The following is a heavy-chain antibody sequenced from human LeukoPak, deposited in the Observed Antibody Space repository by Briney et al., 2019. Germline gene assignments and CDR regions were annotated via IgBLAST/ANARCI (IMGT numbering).Heavy chain of an antibody. D-gene: IGHD6-19*01. V-gene: IGHV1-2*02. CDR3: ARAPGIAVAGTGWFDP. CDR2: INPNSGGT. Sequence: GASVKVSCKASGYTFTGYYMHWVRQAPGQGLEWMGWINPNSGGTNYAQKFQGRVTMTRDTSISTAYMELSRLRSDDTAVYYCARAPGIAVAGTGWFDPWGREPWSPSPQ. J-gene: IGHJ5*02. CDR1: GYTFTGYY.